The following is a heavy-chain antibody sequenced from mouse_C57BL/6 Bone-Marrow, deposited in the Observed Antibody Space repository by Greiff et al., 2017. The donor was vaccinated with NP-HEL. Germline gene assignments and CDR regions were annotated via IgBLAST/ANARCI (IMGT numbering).Heavy chain of an antibody. V-gene: IGHV1-81*01. CDR2: IYPRSGNT. CDR3: ARSGLLRIYFDY. Sequence: QVQLQQSGAELARPGASVKLSCKASGYTFTSYGISWVKQRTGQGLEWIGEIYPRSGNTYYNEKFKGKATLTADKSSSTAYMELRSLTSEDSAVYFCARSGLLRIYFDYWGQGTTLTVSS. CDR1: GYTFTSYG. J-gene: IGHJ2*01.